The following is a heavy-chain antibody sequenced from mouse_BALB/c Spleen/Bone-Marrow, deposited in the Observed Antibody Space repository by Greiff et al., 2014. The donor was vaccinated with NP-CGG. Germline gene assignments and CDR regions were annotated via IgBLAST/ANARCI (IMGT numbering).Heavy chain of an antibody. Sequence: LQESGAELAKPGASVKMSCKASGYTFTSYWMHWVKQRPGQGLEWIGYINPSTGYTECNQKFKDKATLTADKSSSTAYMQLSSLTSEDSAVYYCARGYYGSSLVYWGQGTLVTVSA. J-gene: IGHJ3*01. CDR3: ARGYYGSSLVY. CDR1: GYTFTSYW. D-gene: IGHD1-1*01. CDR2: INPSTGYT. V-gene: IGHV1-7*01.